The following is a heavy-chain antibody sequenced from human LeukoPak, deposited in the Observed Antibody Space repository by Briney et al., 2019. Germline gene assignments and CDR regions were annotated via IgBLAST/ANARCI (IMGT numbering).Heavy chain of an antibody. J-gene: IGHJ4*02. D-gene: IGHD3-22*01. Sequence: ASVKVSCKASGYTFTGYYIHWVRQAPGQGLEWMGRINPNSGGTNYAQKFQGRVTMTRDTSISTAYMELSRLRSDDTAVYYCARGRGYSKGFDYWGQGTLVTVSS. CDR2: INPNSGGT. CDR1: GYTFTGYY. V-gene: IGHV1-2*06. CDR3: ARGRGYSKGFDY.